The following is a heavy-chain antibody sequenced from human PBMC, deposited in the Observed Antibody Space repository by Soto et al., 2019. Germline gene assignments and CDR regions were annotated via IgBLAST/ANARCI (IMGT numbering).Heavy chain of an antibody. D-gene: IGHD6-6*01. Sequence: GASVKVSCKASGYTFTSYGISWVRQAPGEGLEWMGWISAYNGNTNYAQKLQGRVTMTTDTSTSTAYMELRSLRSDDTAVYYCATNQRHSRSSASPYYFDYWGQGTLVTVSS. CDR3: ATNQRHSRSSASPYYFDY. CDR2: ISAYNGNT. J-gene: IGHJ4*02. CDR1: GYTFTSYG. V-gene: IGHV1-18*01.